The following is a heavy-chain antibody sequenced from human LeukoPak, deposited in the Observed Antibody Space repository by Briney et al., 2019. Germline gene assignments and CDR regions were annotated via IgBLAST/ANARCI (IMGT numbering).Heavy chain of an antibody. CDR1: GYTFTTYG. CDR3: ARDWGSERIIADS. CDR2: ISPDKGNT. J-gene: IGHJ4*02. V-gene: IGHV1-18*01. D-gene: IGHD2/OR15-2a*01. Sequence: ASVKVSYKSSGYTFTTYGISWLRQAPGQGLEWMGWISPDKGNTDYAQKFQGRLTVTTDTSTSTAYLELRSLRSDDTAVYYCARDWGSERIIADSWGQGTLVTVSS.